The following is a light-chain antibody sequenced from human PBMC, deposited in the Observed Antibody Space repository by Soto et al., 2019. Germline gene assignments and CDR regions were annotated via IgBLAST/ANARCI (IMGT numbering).Light chain of an antibody. CDR1: QSINSN. CDR3: QQYNNWPPIT. V-gene: IGKV3-15*01. J-gene: IGKJ5*01. CDR2: GAS. Sequence: VMTQSTATLSVSPGERATLSCTASQSINSNLAWYQQRPGQAPRLLIYGASSRATGIPARFSGSGSGTEFTLTISSLQSEDFAVYYCQQYNNWPPITFGQGTRLEIK.